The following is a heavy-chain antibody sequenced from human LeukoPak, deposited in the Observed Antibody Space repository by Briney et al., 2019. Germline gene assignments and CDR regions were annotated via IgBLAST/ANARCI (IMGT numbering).Heavy chain of an antibody. CDR1: GFTFSSYS. J-gene: IGHJ3*02. CDR2: ISSSSSYI. CDR3: ARGGVGATIGDAFDI. Sequence: GGSLRLSCVASGFTFSSYSMNWVRQAPGKGLEWVSSISSSSSYIYYADLVKGRFTISRDNAKNSLYLQMNSLRAEDTAVYYCARGGVGATIGDAFDIWGQGTMVTVSS. V-gene: IGHV3-21*01. D-gene: IGHD1-26*01.